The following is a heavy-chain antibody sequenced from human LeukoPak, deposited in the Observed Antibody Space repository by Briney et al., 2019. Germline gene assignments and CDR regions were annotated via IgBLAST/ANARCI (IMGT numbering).Heavy chain of an antibody. Sequence: ASVKVSCKASGYTFTSYAMHWVRQAPGQRLEWMGWINAGNGNTKYSQKFQGRVTITRDTSASTAYMELSSLRSEDTAVYYCARSLSIYGDYTFDYRGQGTLVTVSS. CDR1: GYTFTSYA. V-gene: IGHV1-3*01. J-gene: IGHJ4*02. CDR2: INAGNGNT. D-gene: IGHD4-17*01. CDR3: ARSLSIYGDYTFDY.